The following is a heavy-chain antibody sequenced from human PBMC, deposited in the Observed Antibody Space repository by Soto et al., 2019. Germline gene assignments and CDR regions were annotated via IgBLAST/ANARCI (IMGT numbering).Heavy chain of an antibody. CDR1: ECTSVDLG. J-gene: IGHJ6*01. CDR2: IKQDGSEK. CDR3: ARDIVVVVAAYYYYYGMDV. V-gene: IGHV3-7*01. D-gene: IGHD2-15*01. Sequence: AASECTSVDLGWRWILQEPGKGLEWVANIKQDGSEKYYVDSVKGRFTISRDNAKNSLYLQMNSLRAEDTAVYYCARDIVVVVAAYYYYYGMDVWGQGPTVSVSS.